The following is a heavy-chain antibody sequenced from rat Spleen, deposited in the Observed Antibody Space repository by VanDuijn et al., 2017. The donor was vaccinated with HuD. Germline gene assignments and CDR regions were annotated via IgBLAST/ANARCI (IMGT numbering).Heavy chain of an antibody. CDR1: GFTFSDYG. J-gene: IGHJ2*01. CDR3: ARLYSDGYEYFDY. CDR2: ISPSGGST. Sequence: EVQLVESGGGLVQPGRSLKLSCAASGFTFSDYGMAWIRQAPTKGLEWVASISPSGGSTYYRDSVKGRFTISRDNAKSTLYLQMDSLRSEDTATYYCARLYSDGYEYFDYWGQGVMVTVSS. V-gene: IGHV5-19*01. D-gene: IGHD1-12*03.